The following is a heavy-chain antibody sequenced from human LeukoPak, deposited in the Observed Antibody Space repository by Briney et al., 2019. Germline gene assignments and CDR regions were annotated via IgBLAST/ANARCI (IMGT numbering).Heavy chain of an antibody. CDR2: ISSSSSYI. CDR1: GFTFSSYS. J-gene: IGHJ4*02. CDR3: ARSYYDVLTGYGEVDF. Sequence: AGGSLRLSCAASGFTFSSYSMNWVRQAPGKGLEWVSSISSSSSYIYYADSVKGRFTISRDNSKNTLYLQMNSLRAEDTAVYYCARSYYDVLTGYGEVDFWGQGTLVTVSS. D-gene: IGHD3-9*01. V-gene: IGHV3-21*01.